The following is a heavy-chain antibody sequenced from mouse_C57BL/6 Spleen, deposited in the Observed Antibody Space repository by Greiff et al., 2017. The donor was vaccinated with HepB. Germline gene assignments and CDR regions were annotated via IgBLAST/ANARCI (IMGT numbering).Heavy chain of an antibody. J-gene: IGHJ1*03. D-gene: IGHD1-1*01. V-gene: IGHV1-69*01. CDR1: GYTFTSYW. CDR2: IDPSDSYT. Sequence: VQLQQPGAELVMPGASVKLSCKASGYTFTSYWMHWVKQRPGQGLEWIGEIDPSDSYTNYNQKFKGKSTLTVDKSSSTAYMQLSSLTSEDSAVYYCARYHYYGSSLWYFDVWGTGTTVTVSS. CDR3: ARYHYYGSSLWYFDV.